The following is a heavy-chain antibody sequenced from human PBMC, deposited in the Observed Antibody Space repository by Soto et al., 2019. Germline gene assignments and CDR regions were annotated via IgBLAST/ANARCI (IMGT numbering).Heavy chain of an antibody. D-gene: IGHD3-3*01. CDR2: IDSSSTI. Sequence: GGSLRLSCAASGFTFSSYSMNWVRQAPGKGLEWVSYIDSSSTIYYADSVKGRFTISRVNAKNSLYLQMNSLRAEDTAVYYCARVGPTISGVLVTTYYYMDVWGKGTTVTVSS. J-gene: IGHJ6*03. CDR3: ARVGPTISGVLVTTYYYMDV. V-gene: IGHV3-48*01. CDR1: GFTFSSYS.